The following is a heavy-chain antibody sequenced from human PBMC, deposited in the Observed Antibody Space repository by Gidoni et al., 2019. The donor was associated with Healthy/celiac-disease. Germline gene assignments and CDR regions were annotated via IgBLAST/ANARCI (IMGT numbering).Heavy chain of an antibody. CDR3: ASSSGIAVAGVDY. J-gene: IGHJ4*02. V-gene: IGHV4-59*08. D-gene: IGHD6-19*01. Sequence: QVQLQESGPGLVKPSETLSLTCTVSVGSISSYYWSWIRQPPGKGLEWIGYIYYSGSTNYNPSLKSRVTISVDTSKNQFSLKLSSVTAADTAVYYCASSSGIAVAGVDYWGQGTLVTVSS. CDR1: VGSISSYY. CDR2: IYYSGST.